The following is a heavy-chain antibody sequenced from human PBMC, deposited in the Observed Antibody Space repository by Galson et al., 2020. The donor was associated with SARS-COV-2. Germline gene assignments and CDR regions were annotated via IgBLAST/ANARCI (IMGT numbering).Heavy chain of an antibody. CDR3: VKTARVGDY. CDR1: GFSFSDYY. CDR2: ISQNSADI. Sequence: GGSLRLSCTASGFSFSDYYMSWIRQAPGKGLEYISYISQNSADIYYVDSVKGRFTTSRDNAKKSLYLEMNSLRVEDTAVYYCVKTARVGDYWGQGTLVTVSS. V-gene: IGHV3-11*01. J-gene: IGHJ4*02. D-gene: IGHD6-25*01.